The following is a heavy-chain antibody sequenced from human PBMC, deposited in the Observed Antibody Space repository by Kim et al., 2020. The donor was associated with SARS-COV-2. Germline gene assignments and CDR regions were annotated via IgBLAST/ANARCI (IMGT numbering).Heavy chain of an antibody. CDR1: GVSVNSGSYY. J-gene: IGHJ4*02. CDR2: IYYSGGA. CDR3: AGGGMERDVN. Sequence: SETLSLTCTVSGVSVNSGSYYWTWIRQPPGKGLEWIGDIYYSGGANYNPLLKSRATISVDRSRNQFSLALSSVTAADTAVYYCAGGGMERDVNWGQGTLATVSS. V-gene: IGHV4-61*01. D-gene: IGHD1-26*01.